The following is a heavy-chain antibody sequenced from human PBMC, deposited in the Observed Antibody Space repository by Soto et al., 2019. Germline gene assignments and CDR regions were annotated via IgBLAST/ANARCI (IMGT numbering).Heavy chain of an antibody. J-gene: IGHJ4*02. Sequence: QVQLVQSGAEVKKPGASVKVSCKASGYTFTSYGISWERQAPGQGLEWMGWISGYNGNTNYAQKLQGRVTMTPDTSTSTAYMELRSLRSDDTAVYYCVVAAQPYYFDYWGQGTLVTVSS. CDR3: VVAAQPYYFDY. D-gene: IGHD2-15*01. V-gene: IGHV1-18*01. CDR1: GYTFTSYG. CDR2: ISGYNGNT.